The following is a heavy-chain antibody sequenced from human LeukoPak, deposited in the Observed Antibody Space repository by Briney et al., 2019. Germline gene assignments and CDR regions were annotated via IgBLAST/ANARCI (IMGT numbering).Heavy chain of an antibody. CDR1: GYSISSGYY. CDR3: ARDRSLRVHYFDY. D-gene: IGHD3-10*01. Sequence: SETLSLTCTVSGYSISSGYYWGWIRQPPGKGLEWIGSIYHSGSTYYNPSLKSRVTISVDTSKNQFSLKLNSVTAADTAVYYCARDRSLRVHYFDYWGQGTLVTVSS. V-gene: IGHV4-38-2*02. J-gene: IGHJ4*02. CDR2: IYHSGST.